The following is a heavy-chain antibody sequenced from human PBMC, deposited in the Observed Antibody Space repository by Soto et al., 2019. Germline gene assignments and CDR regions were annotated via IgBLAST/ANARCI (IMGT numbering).Heavy chain of an antibody. CDR2: IYPGDSDT. CDR1: GYTFTNYW. CDR3: AASIFYYGMDV. J-gene: IGHJ6*02. Sequence: GESLKISCRGSGYTFTNYWIGWVRQMPGKGLEWMGIIYPGDSDTKYNPSFQGQVTISADKSITTTYLRWTSLKASDTAIYYCAASIFYYGMDVWGQGTTVTVSS. V-gene: IGHV5-51*01.